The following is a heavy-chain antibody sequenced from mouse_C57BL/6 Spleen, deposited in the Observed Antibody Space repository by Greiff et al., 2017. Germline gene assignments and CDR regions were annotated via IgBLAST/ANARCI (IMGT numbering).Heavy chain of an antibody. CDR1: GYTFTSYW. J-gene: IGHJ3*01. Sequence: QVQLQPGAELVKPGASVKLSCKASGYTFTSYWMHWVKQRPGQGLEWIGMIHPNSGSTNYNEKFKSKATLTVDKSSSTAYMQLSSLTSEDSAVYYCAIYDGYPFAYWGQGTLVTVSA. CDR2: IHPNSGST. D-gene: IGHD2-3*01. CDR3: AIYDGYPFAY. V-gene: IGHV1-64*01.